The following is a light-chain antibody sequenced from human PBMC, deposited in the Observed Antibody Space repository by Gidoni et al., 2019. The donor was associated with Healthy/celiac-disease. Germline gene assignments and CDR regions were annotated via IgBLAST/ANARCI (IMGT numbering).Light chain of an antibody. J-gene: IGKJ4*01. CDR1: QSVSSY. V-gene: IGKV3-11*01. CDR2: DAS. CDR3: QQRSNWPPLT. Sequence: EIVLTQSPATRSLSPGERATLSCRASQSVSSYLACYQQKPGQAPRLLIYDASNSATGIPARFSGSGSGTDFTLTISSLEPEDFAVYYCQQRSNWPPLTFGGGTKVEIK.